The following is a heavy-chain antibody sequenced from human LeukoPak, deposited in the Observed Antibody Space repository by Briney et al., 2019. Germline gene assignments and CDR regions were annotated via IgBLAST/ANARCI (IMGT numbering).Heavy chain of an antibody. D-gene: IGHD3-22*01. CDR2: ISAYNGNT. CDR3: ARDWYYYYDSSGLDY. CDR1: GYTFTSYG. Sequence: ASVKVSCKASGYTFTSYGISWVRQAPGQGLEWMGWISAYNGNTNYARKLQGRVTMTTDTSTSTAYMELRSLRSDDTAVYYCARDWYYYYDSSGLDYWGQGTLVTVSS. V-gene: IGHV1-18*01. J-gene: IGHJ4*02.